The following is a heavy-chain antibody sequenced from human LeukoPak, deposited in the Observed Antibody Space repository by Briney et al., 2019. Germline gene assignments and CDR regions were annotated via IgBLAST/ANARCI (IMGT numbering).Heavy chain of an antibody. CDR3: ARGLTYYDFWRAFDY. CDR2: INWSGGST. J-gene: IGHJ4*02. CDR1: GFTFDDYG. D-gene: IGHD3-3*01. V-gene: IGHV3-20*04. Sequence: GGSLRLSCAASGFTFDDYGMSWVRQAPGKGLEWVSGINWSGGSTGYADSVKGRFTISRDNAKNSLYLQMNSLRAEDTALYYCARGLTYYDFWRAFDYWGQGTLVTVSS.